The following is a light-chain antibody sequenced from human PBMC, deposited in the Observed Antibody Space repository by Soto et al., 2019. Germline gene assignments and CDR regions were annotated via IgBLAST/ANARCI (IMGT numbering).Light chain of an antibody. CDR3: NSYTSTSTSYV. CDR2: DVS. V-gene: IGLV2-14*03. Sequence: QSPLTQPASVSGSPGQSITISCTGTRSDVGGYNYVSWYQHHPGKAPKLMIYDVSNRPSGVSNRFSGSKSGNTASLTISGLQAEDEADYYCNSYTSTSTSYVFGTGTKLTVL. J-gene: IGLJ1*01. CDR1: RSDVGGYNY.